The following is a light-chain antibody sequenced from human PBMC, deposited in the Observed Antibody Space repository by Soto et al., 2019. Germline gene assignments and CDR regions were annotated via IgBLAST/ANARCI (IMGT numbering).Light chain of an antibody. J-gene: IGKJ2*01. CDR1: QDITTN. Sequence: DIQMTQSPSSLSASVGDRVAITCQASQDITTNLNWYQQKPGKAPKLLIYDASNLEAGVPSRFSGSGSGTDFTFIISSLQPEDIATYYCQQYDDLPLYIFGQGTKLEIK. V-gene: IGKV1-33*01. CDR2: DAS. CDR3: QQYDDLPLYI.